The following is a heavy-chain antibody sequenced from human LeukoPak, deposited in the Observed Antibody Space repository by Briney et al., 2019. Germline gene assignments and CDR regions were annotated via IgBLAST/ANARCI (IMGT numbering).Heavy chain of an antibody. CDR1: GGSIRNYY. D-gene: IGHD2-15*01. V-gene: IGHV4-59*08. J-gene: IGHJ3*02. CDR2: IFYSGNT. Sequence: SETLSLTCTVSGGSIRNYYWSSIRQPPGKGLECIGYIFYSGNTNYNPSLKSRVTMSVDTSKKQFSLKLSSVTAADTAVYYCARRRWYGAFDIWGQGTMVTVSS. CDR3: ARRRWYGAFDI.